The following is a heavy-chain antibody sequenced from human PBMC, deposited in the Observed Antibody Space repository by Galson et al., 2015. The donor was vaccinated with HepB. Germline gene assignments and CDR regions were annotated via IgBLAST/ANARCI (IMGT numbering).Heavy chain of an antibody. J-gene: IGHJ4*02. D-gene: IGHD2-2*01. CDR1: GGSISGYY. V-gene: IGHV4-34*01. Sequence: SETLSLTCTVSGGSISGYYWSWIRQPPGKGLEWIGEINHSGSTNYNPSLKSRVTISVDTSKNQFSLKLSSVTAADTAVYYCARGLIKYASQLPYNYYFDYWGQGTLVTVSS. CDR2: INHSGST. CDR3: ARGLIKYASQLPYNYYFDY.